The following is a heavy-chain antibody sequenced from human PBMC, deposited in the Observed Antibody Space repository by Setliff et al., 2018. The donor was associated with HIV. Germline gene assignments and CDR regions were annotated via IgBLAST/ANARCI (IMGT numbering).Heavy chain of an antibody. CDR1: GGSFSGYY. CDR2: INHSGST. CDR3: ARGPGYCSGGSCYSVPPLGY. Sequence: PSETLSLTCAVYGGSFSGYYWSWIRKPPGKGLEWIGEINHSGSTNYNPSLKSRVTISVDTSKNQFSLKLSSVTAADTAVYYCARGPGYCSGGSCYSVPPLGYWGQGTLVTVSS. V-gene: IGHV4-34*01. D-gene: IGHD2-15*01. J-gene: IGHJ4*02.